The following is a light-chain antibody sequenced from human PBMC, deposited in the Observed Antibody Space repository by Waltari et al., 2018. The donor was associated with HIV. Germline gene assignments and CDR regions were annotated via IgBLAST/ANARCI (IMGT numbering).Light chain of an antibody. V-gene: IGLV1-47*01. CDR3: AAWDDRLNLV. Sequence: QPPSASGTPGQRATISCFGSNSNIGSNYVYWYQQLPGMAPKLLIYKNNQRPSGVPDRFSGSKSGTSASLAISGLRSEDEADYYCAAWDDRLNLVFGGGTKLTVL. CDR2: KNN. J-gene: IGLJ2*01. CDR1: NSNIGSNY.